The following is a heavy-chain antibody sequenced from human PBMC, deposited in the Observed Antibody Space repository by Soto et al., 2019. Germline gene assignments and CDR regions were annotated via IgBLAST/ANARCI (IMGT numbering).Heavy chain of an antibody. Sequence: ASVKVSCKASGYTFTSYGISWVRQAPGQGLEWMGWISAYNGYTNYAQKLQGRVTMATDTSTSTAYMELGSLRSDDTAVYYCARDFDSSGYYYRGNDYWGQGTLVTVSS. V-gene: IGHV1-18*01. CDR2: ISAYNGYT. CDR1: GYTFTSYG. J-gene: IGHJ4*02. CDR3: ARDFDSSGYYYRGNDY. D-gene: IGHD3-22*01.